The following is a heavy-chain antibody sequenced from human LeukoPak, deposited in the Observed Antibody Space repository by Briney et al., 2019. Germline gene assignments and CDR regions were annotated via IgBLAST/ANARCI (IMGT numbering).Heavy chain of an antibody. D-gene: IGHD6-13*01. CDR3: ARGYSSSWYVSLWSSDYYYYMDV. J-gene: IGHJ6*03. CDR2: INHSGST. V-gene: IGHV4-34*01. CDR1: GGSFSGYY. Sequence: SETLSLTCAVYGGSFSGYYWSWIRQPPGKGLEWIGEINHSGSTNYNPSLKSRVTISVDTSKNQFSLKLSSVTAADTAVYYCARGYSSSWYVSLWSSDYYYYMDVWGKGTTVTVSS.